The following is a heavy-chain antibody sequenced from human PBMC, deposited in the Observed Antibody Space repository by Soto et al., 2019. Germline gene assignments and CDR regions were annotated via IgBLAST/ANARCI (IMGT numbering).Heavy chain of an antibody. CDR3: ARDGIQFMVTTFRGGYWFDP. CDR1: GYTFTTYA. J-gene: IGHJ5*02. D-gene: IGHD4-17*01. Sequence: ASVKVSCKASGYTFTTYAIHWVRQVPGQRLEWMGWISAGNGNTKYSQKFQGRVTITRDTSASTAYMEMSSLRSEDTVVYYCARDGIQFMVTTFRGGYWFDPWGQGTLVTVSS. V-gene: IGHV1-3*01. CDR2: ISAGNGNT.